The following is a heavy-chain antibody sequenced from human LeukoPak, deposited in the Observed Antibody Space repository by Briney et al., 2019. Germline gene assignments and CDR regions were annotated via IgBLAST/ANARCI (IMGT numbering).Heavy chain of an antibody. CDR1: GGTFSSYT. CDR2: IIPILDIT. J-gene: IGHJ3*02. V-gene: IGHV1-69*04. D-gene: IGHD2-21*02. CDR3: ARDIRLCGGDCYRSNTDAFDI. Sequence: ASVKVSCKASGGTFSSYTISWVRQAPGQGLEWMGRIIPILDITNYAQKFQGRVTITADKSTTTAYMELSSLRSEDTAMYYCARDIRLCGGDCYRSNTDAFDIWGQGTMVTVSS.